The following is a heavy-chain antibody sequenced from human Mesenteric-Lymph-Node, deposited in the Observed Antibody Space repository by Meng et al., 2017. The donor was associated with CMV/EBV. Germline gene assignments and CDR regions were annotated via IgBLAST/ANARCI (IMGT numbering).Heavy chain of an antibody. D-gene: IGHD3-16*01. CDR1: GGSISSSSYY. CDR3: ARQARGLIAFDI. V-gene: IGHV4-39*07. J-gene: IGHJ3*02. Sequence: GSLRLSCTVSGGSISSSSYYWGWIRQPPGKGLEWIGSIYYSGSTYYNPSLKSRVTISVDTSKNQFSLKLSSVTAADTAVYYCARQARGLIAFDIWGQGTMVTVSS. CDR2: IYYSGST.